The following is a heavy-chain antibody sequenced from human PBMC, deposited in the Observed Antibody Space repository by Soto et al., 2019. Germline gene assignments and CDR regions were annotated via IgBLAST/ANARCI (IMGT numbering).Heavy chain of an antibody. D-gene: IGHD4-4*01. CDR1: GFTFSRYW. CDR3: ARKQTTVTSLRTYYYGLDV. J-gene: IGHJ6*01. V-gene: IGHV3-7*03. Sequence: EVQLVESGGGLVQPGGSLRLSCAASGFTFSRYWMSWVRQAPGKGLEWVANIKDDGSDEYYVDSVKGRFTVSRDNDKNSLYLQLRGLRDEDTAVYYCARKQTTVTSLRTYYYGLDVWGQGTPVTVSS. CDR2: IKDDGSDE.